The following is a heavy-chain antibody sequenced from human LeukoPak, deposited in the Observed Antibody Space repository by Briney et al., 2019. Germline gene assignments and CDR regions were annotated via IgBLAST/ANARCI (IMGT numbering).Heavy chain of an antibody. J-gene: IGHJ4*02. V-gene: IGHV3-66*02. CDR1: GFTVNNNY. D-gene: IGHD6-19*01. CDR3: ARGASLYSSGWYYPY. CDR2: IYSGGST. Sequence: GGSLRLSCAVSGFTVNNNYMSWVRQAPGKGLEWVSVIYSGGSTYYADSVKGRFTISRDNSKSTLYLQMNSLKAEDTAVYYCARGASLYSSGWYYPYWGQGTLVTVSS.